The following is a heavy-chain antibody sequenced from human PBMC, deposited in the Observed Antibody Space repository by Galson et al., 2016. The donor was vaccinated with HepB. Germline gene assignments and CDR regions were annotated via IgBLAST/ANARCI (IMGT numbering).Heavy chain of an antibody. CDR2: IFHSGST. CDR1: GFTFSSYA. Sequence: SLRLSCAASGFTFSSYAMHWVRQAPGKGLEWIGEIFHSGSTNYNPSLKSRVTMSIDKSESHFSLNLASVTAADTAVYYCATSGGPTWGSFDYWGQGALVTVSS. D-gene: IGHD7-27*01. CDR3: ATSGGPTWGSFDY. V-gene: IGHV4-4*02. J-gene: IGHJ4*02.